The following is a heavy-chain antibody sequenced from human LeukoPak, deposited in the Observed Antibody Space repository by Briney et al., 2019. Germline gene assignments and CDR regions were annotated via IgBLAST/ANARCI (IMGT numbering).Heavy chain of an antibody. CDR2: IIPIFGTA. D-gene: IGHD3-22*01. J-gene: IGHJ5*02. V-gene: IGHV1-69*05. CDR3: ARRVPGYDSSGYYYWFDP. Sequence: GSSVKVSCKASGGTFSSYAISWVRQAPGQGLEWMGGIIPIFGTANYAQKFQGRVTITTDESTSTAYMELSSLRSEDTAVYYCARRVPGYDSSGYYYWFDPWGQGTLVTVSS. CDR1: GGTFSSYA.